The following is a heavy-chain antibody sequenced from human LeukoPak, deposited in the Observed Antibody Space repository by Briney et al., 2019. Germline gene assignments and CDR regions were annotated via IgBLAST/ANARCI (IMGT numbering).Heavy chain of an antibody. V-gene: IGHV1-8*01. CDR3: GTRGYYFDY. D-gene: IGHD3-16*01. CDR2: MNPNSGNT. Sequence: ASVKLSCKASGYTFTSYDINWGRQATGPGLEWGGWMNPNSGNTGYAQKFQGRGTMTRNTPISTAYMELSSLRAEDTAVYYCGTRGYYFDYWGQGTLVTVSS. CDR1: GYTFTSYD. J-gene: IGHJ4*02.